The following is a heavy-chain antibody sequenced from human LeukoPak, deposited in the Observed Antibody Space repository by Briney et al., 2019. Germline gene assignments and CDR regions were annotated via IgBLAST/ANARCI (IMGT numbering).Heavy chain of an antibody. J-gene: IGHJ4*02. D-gene: IGHD3-22*01. CDR1: GGSFSNSY. CDR2: ISYSGST. Sequence: PSETLSLTCTVSGGSFSNSYWNWIRQPPGKGLEWIGYISYSGSTYYNPSLKSRVTISVDTSKKQFSLKLSSVTAADTAVYYCARQSISGSSLSYFDYWGQGTLVNVSS. CDR3: ARQSISGSSLSYFDY. V-gene: IGHV4-59*01.